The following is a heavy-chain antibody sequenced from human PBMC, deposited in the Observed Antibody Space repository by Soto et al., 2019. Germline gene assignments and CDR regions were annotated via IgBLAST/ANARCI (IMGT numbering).Heavy chain of an antibody. CDR1: GESFSGYY. V-gene: IGHV4-34*01. D-gene: IGHD3-16*02. CDR3: ARGVYYDYVWGSYRYSHYFDY. J-gene: IGHJ4*02. Sequence: SETLSLTCAVYGESFSGYYWSWISQPPGKGVEWIGEIIHRGGTTYNPSHKSRVTISVDTSSNQFSLKLSSVTAADTAVYYCARGVYYDYVWGSYRYSHYFDYWGQGTLVTVSS. CDR2: IIHRGGT.